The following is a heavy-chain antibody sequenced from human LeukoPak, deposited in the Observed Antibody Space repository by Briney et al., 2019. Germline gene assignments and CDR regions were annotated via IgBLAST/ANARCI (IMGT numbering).Heavy chain of an antibody. CDR1: GGTFSSYA. CDR2: IIPIVTTA. D-gene: IGHD1-7*01. CDR3: AIVPHTVTGTSGTDY. Sequence: SVKISCKGSGGTFSSYAISWVRQAPGEGLEWMGGIIPIVTTATYAEKFQVRVTTTTDESSSTYYMEMSSLRSEDTAVYYCAIVPHTVTGTSGTDYWGQGTLVTVSS. V-gene: IGHV1-69*05. J-gene: IGHJ4*02.